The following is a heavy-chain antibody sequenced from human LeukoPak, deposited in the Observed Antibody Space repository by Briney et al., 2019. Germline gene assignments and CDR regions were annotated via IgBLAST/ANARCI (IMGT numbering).Heavy chain of an antibody. CDR3: ARDGDCSGGSCYLYGFDY. D-gene: IGHD2-15*01. J-gene: IGHJ4*02. V-gene: IGHV1-18*01. CDR2: IXAYNGNT. Sequence: EWMGXIXAYNGNTNYAQKLQGRVTMTTDTSTSTAYMELRSLRSDDTAVYYCARDGDCSGGSCYLYGFDYWGQGTLVTVSS.